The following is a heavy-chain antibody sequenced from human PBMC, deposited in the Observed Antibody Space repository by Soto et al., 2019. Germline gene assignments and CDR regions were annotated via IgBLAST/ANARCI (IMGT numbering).Heavy chain of an antibody. V-gene: IGHV4-59*08. CDR1: SGPSSSHN. J-gene: IGHJ6*02. CDR3: VSQGIGSLHGLVDV. D-gene: IGHD1-26*01. Sequence: QVQLQQSGPGLVKPSETLSLTCTVSSGPSSSHNWGWIRQSPGRGLEWIGYVYNTGGTSYNPSLKIRVTISADTSANHLSLTLSFVTAADTAIYYCVSQGIGSLHGLVDVGGQGTTVSVSS. CDR2: VYNTGGT.